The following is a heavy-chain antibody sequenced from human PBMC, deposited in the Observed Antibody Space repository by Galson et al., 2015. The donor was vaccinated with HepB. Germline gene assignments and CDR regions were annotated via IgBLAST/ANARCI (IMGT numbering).Heavy chain of an antibody. CDR1: GFTFSSYA. CDR3: AKGGGAVAGRVYYYYGMDV. V-gene: IGHV3-23*01. Sequence: SLRLSCAASGFTFSSYAMSWVRQAPGKGLEWVSAISGSGGSTYYADSVKGRFTISRDNSKNTLYLQMNSLRAEDTAVYYCAKGGGAVAGRVYYYYGMDVWGQGTTVTVSS. D-gene: IGHD6-19*01. J-gene: IGHJ6*02. CDR2: ISGSGGST.